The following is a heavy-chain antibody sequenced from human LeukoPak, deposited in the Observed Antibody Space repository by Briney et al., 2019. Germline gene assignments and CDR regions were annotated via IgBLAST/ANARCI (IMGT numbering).Heavy chain of an antibody. CDR3: ASLGAKSGIDY. CDR1: GYTFTNYA. D-gene: IGHD3-10*01. Sequence: ASVKVSCKASGYTFTNYAISWVRQAPGQGLEWMGWISPYNGDTNYAQKLQGRVTMTTDTSTSTAYMELSSLRPEDTAVYYCASLGAKSGIDYWGQGTLVTVSS. J-gene: IGHJ4*02. V-gene: IGHV1-18*01. CDR2: ISPYNGDT.